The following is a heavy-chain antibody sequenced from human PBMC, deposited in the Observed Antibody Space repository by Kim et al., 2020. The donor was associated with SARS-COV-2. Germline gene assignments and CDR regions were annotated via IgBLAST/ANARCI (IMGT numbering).Heavy chain of an antibody. V-gene: IGHV3-33*06. CDR2: IWYDGSNK. CDR3: AKDPYGSGSYYPGYYFDY. Sequence: GGSLILSCAASGFTFSSYGMHWVRQAPGKGLEWVAVIWYDGSNKYYADSVKGRFTISRDNSKNTLYLQMNSLRAEDTAVYYCAKDPYGSGSYYPGYYFDYWGQGTLVTVSS. J-gene: IGHJ4*02. D-gene: IGHD3-10*01. CDR1: GFTFSSYG.